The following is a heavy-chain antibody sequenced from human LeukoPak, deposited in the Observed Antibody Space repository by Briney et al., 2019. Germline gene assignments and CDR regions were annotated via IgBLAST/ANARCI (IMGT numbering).Heavy chain of an antibody. J-gene: IGHJ3*02. CDR1: GDSLSIYY. CDR3: ARDPMIEAFDI. Sequence: SETLSLTCTVSGDSLSIYYWSWIRQPPGKGLEWIGYIYYSGSTNYNPSLKSRVTISVDTSKNQFSLKLSSVTAADTAVYYCARDPMIEAFDIWGQGTMVTVSS. CDR2: IYYSGST. D-gene: IGHD3-22*01. V-gene: IGHV4-59*01.